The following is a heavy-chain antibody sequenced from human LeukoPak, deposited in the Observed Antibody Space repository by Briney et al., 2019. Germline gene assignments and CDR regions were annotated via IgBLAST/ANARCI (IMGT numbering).Heavy chain of an antibody. CDR2: ISYDGSNK. V-gene: IGHV3-30-3*01. Sequence: PGGSLRLSCAASGFTFSGYAMHWVRQAPGKGLEWVAVISYDGSNKYYADSVKGRFTISRDNSKNTLYLQMNSLRAEDTAVYYCARVGFGSSEWGQGTLVTVSS. D-gene: IGHD6-6*01. CDR3: ARVGFGSSE. CDR1: GFTFSGYA. J-gene: IGHJ4*02.